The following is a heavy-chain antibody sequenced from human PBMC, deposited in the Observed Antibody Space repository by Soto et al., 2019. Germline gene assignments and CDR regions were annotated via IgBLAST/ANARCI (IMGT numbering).Heavy chain of an antibody. D-gene: IGHD3-22*01. CDR3: ARDSVALTMIVVVTLDY. V-gene: IGHV3-48*02. CDR1: GFTFSSYS. CDR2: ISSSSSTI. J-gene: IGHJ4*02. Sequence: GGSLRLSCAASGFTFSSYSMNWVRQAPGKGLEWVSYISSSSSTIYYADSVKGRFTISRDNAKNSLYLQMNSLRDEDTAVYYCARDSVALTMIVVVTLDYWGQGTLVTVSS.